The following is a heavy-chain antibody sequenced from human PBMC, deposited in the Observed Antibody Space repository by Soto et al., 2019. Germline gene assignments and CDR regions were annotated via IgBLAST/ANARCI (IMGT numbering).Heavy chain of an antibody. CDR2: ISAYNGNT. CDR1: GYTFTSYG. J-gene: IGHJ6*03. D-gene: IGHD1-7*01. Sequence: VQLVQSGAEVKKPGASVKVSCKASGYTFTSYGISWVRQAPGQGLEWMGWISAYNGNTNYAQKLQGRVTMTTDTSTSTAYMELRSLRSDDTAVYYCARVYNWNSPFYYYYYMDVWGKGTTVTVSS. V-gene: IGHV1-18*01. CDR3: ARVYNWNSPFYYYYYMDV.